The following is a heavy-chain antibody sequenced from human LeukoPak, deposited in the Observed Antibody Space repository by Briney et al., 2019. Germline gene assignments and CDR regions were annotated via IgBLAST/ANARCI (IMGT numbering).Heavy chain of an antibody. CDR2: ILLIVGTA. CDR3: ARDHCSLGTCLGGH. J-gene: IGHJ4*02. D-gene: IGHD2-15*01. Sequence: GASVTVSCKASGGTFSSYAISWVRQAPGQGLEWMGRILLIVGTANSAQRFQGRVTITADKSTATDYMELSNLRCVDTAVYYCARDHCSLGTCLGGHWGQGTLVTVSS. V-gene: IGHV1-69*04. CDR1: GGTFSSYA.